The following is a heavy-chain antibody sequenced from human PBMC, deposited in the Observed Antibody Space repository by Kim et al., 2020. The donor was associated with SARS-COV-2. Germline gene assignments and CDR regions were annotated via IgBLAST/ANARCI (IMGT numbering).Heavy chain of an antibody. Sequence: NNYYAASVKGRFTISRDNSKNTLYLQMNSLRAEDTAVYYCARDFHGGMDVWGQGTTVTVSS. V-gene: IGHV3-30*01. J-gene: IGHJ6*02. CDR3: ARDFHGGMDV. CDR2: NN.